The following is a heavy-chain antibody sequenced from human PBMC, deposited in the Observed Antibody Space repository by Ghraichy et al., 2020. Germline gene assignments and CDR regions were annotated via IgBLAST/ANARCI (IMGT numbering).Heavy chain of an antibody. CDR1: GGSISSGSYY. D-gene: IGHD2/OR15-2a*01. Sequence: SETLSLTCTVSGGSISSGSYYWSWIRQPAGKGLEWIGRIYTSGSTNYNPSLKSRVTMSVDTSKNQFSLKLSSVTAADTAVYYCASFSDPSYYYYYMDVWGKGTTVTVSS. V-gene: IGHV4-61*02. CDR2: IYTSGST. J-gene: IGHJ6*03. CDR3: ASFSDPSYYYYYMDV.